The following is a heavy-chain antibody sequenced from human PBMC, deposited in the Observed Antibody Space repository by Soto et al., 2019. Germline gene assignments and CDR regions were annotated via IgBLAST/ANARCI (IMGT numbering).Heavy chain of an antibody. V-gene: IGHV1-69*02. CDR3: AKKMAVATSALAP. CDR2: IIPILGIA. CDR1: GGTVYSYT. D-gene: IGHD5-12*01. J-gene: IGHJ5*02. Sequence: VKVSCKASGGTVYSYTISGVRQAPGQGLEWMGRIIPILGIANYAQKFQGRVTITADKSTSTAYMELSSLRSEDTAVYYCAKKMAVATSALAPRGQGTLLTVSS.